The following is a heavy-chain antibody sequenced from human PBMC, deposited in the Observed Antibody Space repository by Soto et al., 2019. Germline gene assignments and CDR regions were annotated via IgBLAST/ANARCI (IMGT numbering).Heavy chain of an antibody. CDR3: ARHVDTMIVVAKRGNWFDP. CDR2: IPYDGSNK. J-gene: IGHJ5*02. CDR1: GFTFTNYG. V-gene: IGHV3-30*03. D-gene: IGHD3-22*01. Sequence: GGSLRLSCAASGFTFTNYGMHWVRQAPDKGLEWVAVIPYDGSNKYYADSVKGRFTISRDNSKNTLYLQMNSLRADDTAVYYCARHVDTMIVVAKRGNWFDPWGQGTLVTVSS.